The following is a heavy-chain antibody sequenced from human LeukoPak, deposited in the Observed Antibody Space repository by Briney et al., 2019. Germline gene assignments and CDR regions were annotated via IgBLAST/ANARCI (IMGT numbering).Heavy chain of an antibody. CDR2: INPSGGST. D-gene: IGHD3-22*01. CDR1: GYTFTSYY. J-gene: IGHJ3*02. V-gene: IGHV1-46*01. Sequence: ASVKVSCKASGYTFTSYYMHWVRQAPGQGLEWMGIINPSGGSTSYAQKFQGRVTMTRDTSTSTVYMELSSLRSEDTAVYYCARSDEVSGYPRNDAFDIWGQGTMVTVSS. CDR3: ARSDEVSGYPRNDAFDI.